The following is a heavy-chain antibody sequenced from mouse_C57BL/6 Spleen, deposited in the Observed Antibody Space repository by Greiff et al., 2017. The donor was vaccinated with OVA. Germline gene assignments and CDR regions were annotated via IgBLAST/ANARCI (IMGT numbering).Heavy chain of an antibody. V-gene: IGHV1-64*01. D-gene: IGHD2-1*01. CDR2: IHPNSGST. Sequence: VQLQQPGAELVKPGASVKLSCKASDYTFTSYWMHWVKQRPGQGLEWIGMIHPNSGSTNYNEKFKSKATLTVDKSSSTAYMQLSSLTSEDSAVYYCAREGIYGNYLGYWGQGTTLTVSS. J-gene: IGHJ2*01. CDR1: DYTFTSYW. CDR3: AREGIYGNYLGY.